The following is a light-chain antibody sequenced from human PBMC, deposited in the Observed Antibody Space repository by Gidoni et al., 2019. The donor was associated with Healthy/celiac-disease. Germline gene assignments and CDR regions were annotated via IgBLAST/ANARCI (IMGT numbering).Light chain of an antibody. Sequence: EIVLTQSPGTLSLSPGERATLSCRASQSVSSSYLAWYQQQPGQAPRLLIYGASSRATGIPHRFSGSGSGTDFTLTIIRLVPEDFAVYYCQQYGSPMYTFGQGTKLEIK. CDR3: QQYGSPMYT. CDR1: QSVSSSY. CDR2: GAS. V-gene: IGKV3-20*01. J-gene: IGKJ2*01.